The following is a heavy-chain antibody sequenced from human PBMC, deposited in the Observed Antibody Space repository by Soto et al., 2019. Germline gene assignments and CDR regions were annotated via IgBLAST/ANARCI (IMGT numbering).Heavy chain of an antibody. D-gene: IGHD2-15*01. CDR1: GGTFSSYA. J-gene: IGHJ6*02. V-gene: IGHV1-69*01. CDR2: ILPIFATV. Sequence: QVQLVQSGAEVKKPGSSVKVSCKASGGTFSSYALTWVRQAPGQGLEWMGGILPIFATVHYAQKFQDRVTIPADESTSTVYMELSSLRSEDTAVYYCARAAGGSGGPKYYYYDMDVWGQGTTVTVSS. CDR3: ARAAGGSGGPKYYYYDMDV.